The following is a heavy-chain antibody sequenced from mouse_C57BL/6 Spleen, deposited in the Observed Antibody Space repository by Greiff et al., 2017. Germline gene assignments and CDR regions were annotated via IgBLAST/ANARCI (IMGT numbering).Heavy chain of an antibody. Sequence: VQLQQSGAELVKPGASVKLSCKASGYTFTEYTIHWVKQRSGQGLEWIGWFYPGSGSIKYNEKFKDKATLTADKSSSTVYMELSRLTSEDSAVYFCARHEEGNPNPTGGYYFDYWGQGTTLTVSS. D-gene: IGHD2-10*01. CDR1: GYTFTEYT. CDR3: ARHEEGNPNPTGGYYFDY. J-gene: IGHJ2*01. CDR2: FYPGSGSI. V-gene: IGHV1-62-2*01.